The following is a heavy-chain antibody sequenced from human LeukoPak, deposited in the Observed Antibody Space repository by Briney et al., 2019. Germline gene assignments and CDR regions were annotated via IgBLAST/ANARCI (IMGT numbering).Heavy chain of an antibody. CDR3: TRRNYLIDY. D-gene: IGHD1-7*01. CDR2: IRSKANSYAT. J-gene: IGHJ4*02. CDR1: GFTFSGSA. V-gene: IGHV3-73*01. Sequence: QPGGSLRLSCAASGFTFSGSAMHRVRQASGKGLEWVGRIRSKANSYATAYAASVKGRFTISRDDSKNTAYLQMNSLKTEDTAVYYCTRRNYLIDYWGQGTLVTVSS.